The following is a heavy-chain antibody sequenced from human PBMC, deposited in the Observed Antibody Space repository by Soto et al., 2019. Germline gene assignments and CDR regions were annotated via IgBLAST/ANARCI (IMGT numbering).Heavy chain of an antibody. V-gene: IGHV4-31*03. Sequence: QVQLQESGPGLVKPSQTLSLTCTVSGGSISSGGYYWSWIRQHPGKGLEWIGYIYYSGSTYYNPSLKSRVNISVDTSKNQFSLKLSSVTAADTAVYYCASAIVVVPAAIKGDWFDPWGQGTLVTVSS. J-gene: IGHJ5*02. CDR3: ASAIVVVPAAIKGDWFDP. CDR2: IYYSGST. CDR1: GGSISSGGYY. D-gene: IGHD2-2*02.